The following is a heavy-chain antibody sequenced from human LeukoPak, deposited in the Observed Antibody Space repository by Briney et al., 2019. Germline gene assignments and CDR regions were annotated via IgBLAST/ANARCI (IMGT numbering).Heavy chain of an antibody. CDR3: AKGVGATQGPVDY. D-gene: IGHD1-26*01. Sequence: GGSLRLSCAASGFTFDDYAMHWVRLAPGQGLEWVSGISWNRGSIDYADSVKGRFTIARDNAKNSLYLQMNSLSGEDTALYYCAKGVGATQGPVDYWGQGTLVTVSS. CDR2: ISWNRGSI. V-gene: IGHV3-9*01. CDR1: GFTFDDYA. J-gene: IGHJ4*02.